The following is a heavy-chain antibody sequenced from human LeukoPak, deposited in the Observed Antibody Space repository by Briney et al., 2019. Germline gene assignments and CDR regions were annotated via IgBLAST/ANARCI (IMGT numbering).Heavy chain of an antibody. D-gene: IGHD6-19*01. J-gene: IGHJ4*02. CDR3: SKDVVPDSGWDLDY. CDR2: IYNSGSKT. V-gene: IGHV3-23*05. Sequence: GGSLRLSCTASGFSFSTYSMTWVRQGPGKGLEWVSSIYNSGSKTFYADSVKGRFTISRDNSKNTLYLQMNSLTAEDTAIYYCSKDVVPDSGWDLDYWGQGTLVTVAS. CDR1: GFSFSTYS.